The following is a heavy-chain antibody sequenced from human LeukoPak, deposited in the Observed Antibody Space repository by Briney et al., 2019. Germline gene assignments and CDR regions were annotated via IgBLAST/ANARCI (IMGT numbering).Heavy chain of an antibody. V-gene: IGHV3-11*04. CDR2: ISSSDGTI. Sequence: PGGSLRLSCAASGFTFSDYYMNWIRQAPGKGLERISYISSSDGTIYYADSVKGRFTISRDNAKNSLYLQMNSLRAEDTAVYYCAGYSSGWFGAFHIWGQGTMVTVSS. D-gene: IGHD6-19*01. CDR1: GFTFSDYY. CDR3: AGYSSGWFGAFHI. J-gene: IGHJ3*02.